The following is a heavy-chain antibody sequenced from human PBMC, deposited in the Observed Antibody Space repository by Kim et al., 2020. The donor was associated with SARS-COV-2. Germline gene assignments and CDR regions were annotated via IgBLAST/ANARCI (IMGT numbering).Heavy chain of an antibody. CDR1: GGSISSSSYY. J-gene: IGHJ3*02. CDR2: IYYSGST. CDR3: ATPKWGYDSSGYYQGIAFDI. D-gene: IGHD3-22*01. Sequence: SETLSLTCTVSGGSISSSSYYWGWIRQPPGKGLEWIGSIYYSGSTYYNPSLKSRVTISVDTSKNQFSLKLSSVTAADTAMYYCATPKWGYDSSGYYQGIAFDIWGQGTMVTVSS. V-gene: IGHV4-39*07.